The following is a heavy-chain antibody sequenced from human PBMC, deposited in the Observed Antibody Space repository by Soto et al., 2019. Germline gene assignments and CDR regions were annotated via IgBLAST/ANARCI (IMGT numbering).Heavy chain of an antibody. D-gene: IGHD2-15*01. V-gene: IGHV4-59*01. J-gene: IGHJ4*02. CDR3: ARVGSYCSGGSCYSGFDY. Sequence: SETLSLTCTVSGDSISGYYWSWIRQPPGMGLEWIGYIYYSGSTTYNPSLKSRLTISVDTSKNQFSLKLSSVTAADTAVYHCARVGSYCSGGSCYSGFDYWGQGTLVTVSS. CDR2: IYYSGST. CDR1: GDSISGYY.